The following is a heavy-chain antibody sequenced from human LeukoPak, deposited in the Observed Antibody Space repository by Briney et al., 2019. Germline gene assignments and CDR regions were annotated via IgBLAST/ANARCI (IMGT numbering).Heavy chain of an antibody. CDR1: GSTFNKNG. D-gene: IGHD3-16*01. J-gene: IGHJ4*02. CDR3: AKGGPYSRGYPYDS. CDR2: ISAGGTTT. Sequence: GGSLRLSCVASGSTFNKNGMTWVRQAPGKGLEWVSGISAGGTTTYYVDAVRGRFTISRDNSNNTLYLQMNSLRVEDTAVYYCAKGGPYSRGYPYDSWGQGTLVTVSS. V-gene: IGHV3-23*01.